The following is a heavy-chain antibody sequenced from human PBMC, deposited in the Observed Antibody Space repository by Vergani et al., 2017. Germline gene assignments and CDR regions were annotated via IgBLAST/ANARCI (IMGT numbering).Heavy chain of an antibody. CDR3: ERQSRDVFCTNGVCPLGY. J-gene: IGHJ4*02. Sequence: EVQLVESGGGLVQPGGSLRLSCAASGSPFSSYAMNWVRQAPGKGLEWVSYISRSSSTIYYADSVKGRFTISRDNAKNSLHLQMNNLRAEETAVYYCERQSRDVFCTNGVCPLGYWGQGALVTVSS. CDR2: ISRSSSTI. V-gene: IGHV3-48*01. D-gene: IGHD2-8*01. CDR1: GSPFSSYA.